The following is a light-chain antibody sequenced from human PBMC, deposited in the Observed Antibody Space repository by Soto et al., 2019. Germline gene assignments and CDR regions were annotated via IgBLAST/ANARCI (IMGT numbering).Light chain of an antibody. CDR3: HQYDSWT. CDR2: GAS. Sequence: EIVLAQSPDTLSLSPGEGASLSCRASQSVHTFLAWYQQKPGQAPRLLIYGASTRATGVPARFSGSGSGTDFTLTISRLEPEDFAVYYCHQYDSWTFGQGTKVDIK. V-gene: IGKV3-20*01. J-gene: IGKJ1*01. CDR1: QSVHTF.